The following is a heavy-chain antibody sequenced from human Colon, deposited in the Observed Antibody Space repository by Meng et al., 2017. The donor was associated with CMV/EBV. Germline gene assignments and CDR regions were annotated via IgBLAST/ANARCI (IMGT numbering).Heavy chain of an antibody. CDR1: GFTFDDYA. J-gene: IGHJ6*02. CDR3: AKAPGYSSSPGYYYGMDV. D-gene: IGHD6-13*01. V-gene: IGHV3-9*01. CDR2: ISWNSGRI. Sequence: GGSLRLSCAASGFTFDDYAMHWVRQAPGKGLEWVSGISWNSGRIGYAGSVKGRFTISRDNAKNSLYLQMNSLRAEDTALYYCAKAPGYSSSPGYYYGMDVWGQGTTVTVSS.